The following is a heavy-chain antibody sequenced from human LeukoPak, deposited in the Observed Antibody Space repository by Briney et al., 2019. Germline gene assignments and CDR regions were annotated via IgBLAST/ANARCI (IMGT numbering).Heavy chain of an antibody. J-gene: IGHJ5*02. Sequence: GASVKVSCKASGYTFTTYYVHWVRQAPGQGLEWMGIINPSGGSTTYAQKFRGRLTMTRDMSTSTVYMELSSLRSEDTAVYYCAKNPGEDYGEWEDWFDPWGQGTLVTVSS. CDR3: AKNPGEDYGEWEDWFDP. CDR1: GYTFTTYY. D-gene: IGHD4-17*01. V-gene: IGHV1-46*01. CDR2: INPSGGST.